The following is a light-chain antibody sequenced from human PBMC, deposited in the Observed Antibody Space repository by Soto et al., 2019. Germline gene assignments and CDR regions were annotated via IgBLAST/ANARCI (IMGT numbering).Light chain of an antibody. Sequence: EIVLTQSPATLSLSPGKRATLSCRASQSVSSYLAWYQQKPGQALRLLIYDASNRATGILARFSVSGSGTDFTLTISSLEPEDFAVYYCQQRSNTFGGGTKVDIK. CDR1: QSVSSY. CDR2: DAS. V-gene: IGKV3-11*01. J-gene: IGKJ4*01. CDR3: QQRSNT.